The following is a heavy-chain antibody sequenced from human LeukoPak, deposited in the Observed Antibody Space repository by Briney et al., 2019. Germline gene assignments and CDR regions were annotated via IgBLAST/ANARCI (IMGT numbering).Heavy chain of an antibody. CDR3: ARGGWYPESFQH. CDR1: GGSISSYY. CDR2: IYYSGST. J-gene: IGHJ1*01. V-gene: IGHV4-59*01. Sequence: SETLSLTCTVSGGSISSYYWNWIRQPPAKGLEWIGYIYYSGSTNYNPPLKSRVTISVDTSKNQFSLKLSSVTAADTAVYYCARGGWYPESFQHWGQGALVTVSS. D-gene: IGHD6-19*01.